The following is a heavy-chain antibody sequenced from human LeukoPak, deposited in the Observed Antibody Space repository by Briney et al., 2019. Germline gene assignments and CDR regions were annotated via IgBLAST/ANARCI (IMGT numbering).Heavy chain of an antibody. CDR1: GYNFINYY. V-gene: IGHV1-2*02. Sequence: ASVKVSCKASGYNFINYYIHWVRQAPGQGLEWVGWISPTSGGTLYAPKFLGRVTLTRDTSISTAYMDLSGLRSDDTAVYYCARSDYGDCYDSWGQGTLVTVSS. D-gene: IGHD4-17*01. CDR2: ISPTSGGT. J-gene: IGHJ4*02. CDR3: ARSDYGDCYDS.